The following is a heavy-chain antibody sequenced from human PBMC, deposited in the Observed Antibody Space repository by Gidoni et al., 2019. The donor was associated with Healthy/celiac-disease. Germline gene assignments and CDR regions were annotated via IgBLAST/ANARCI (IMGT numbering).Heavy chain of an antibody. CDR2: ISAYNGNT. V-gene: IGHV1-18*04. CDR3: ARADLLWFGVNYYYYYGMDV. CDR1: GYTFTSYG. J-gene: IGHJ6*02. D-gene: IGHD3-10*01. Sequence: QVQLVQSGAEVKKPGASVKVSCKASGYTFTSYGISWVRQAPGQGLEWMGWISAYNGNTNYAQKLQGRVTMTTDTSTSTAYMELRSLRSDDTAVYYCARADLLWFGVNYYYYYGMDVWGQGTTVTVSS.